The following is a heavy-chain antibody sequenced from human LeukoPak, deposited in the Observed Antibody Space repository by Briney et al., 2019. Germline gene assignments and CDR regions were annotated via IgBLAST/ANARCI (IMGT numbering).Heavy chain of an antibody. CDR1: GFTFTTYS. CDR3: ARLGVTTTYNWFDP. Sequence: GGSLRLSCAASGFTFTTYSINWVRQAPGKRLEWISYISGNTKTIYYADSVKGRFTISRDNAKNSLYLQMNSLRAEDTAVYYCARLGVTTTYNWFDPWGQGTLVTVSS. V-gene: IGHV3-48*01. CDR2: ISGNTKTI. D-gene: IGHD4-11*01. J-gene: IGHJ5*02.